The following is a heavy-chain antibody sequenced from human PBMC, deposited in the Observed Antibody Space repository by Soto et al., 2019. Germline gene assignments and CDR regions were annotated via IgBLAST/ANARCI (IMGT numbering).Heavy chain of an antibody. Sequence: GGSLRLSCTASGFTFSSYAMSWVRQAPGEGLEWVSSISESGVYTDYADYVKGRFTISRDNSKNTLYVQMSSLRAEDTAVYYCAKETSPNTYYTFDFWGQGTMVTVSS. J-gene: IGHJ3*01. D-gene: IGHD3-10*01. CDR1: GFTFSSYA. CDR3: AKETSPNTYYTFDF. CDR2: ISESGVYT. V-gene: IGHV3-23*01.